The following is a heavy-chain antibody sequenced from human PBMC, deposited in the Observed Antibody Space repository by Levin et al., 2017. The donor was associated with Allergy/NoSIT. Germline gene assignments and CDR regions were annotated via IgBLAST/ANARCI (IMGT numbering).Heavy chain of an antibody. V-gene: IGHV3-23*01. CDR2: VSSGGDHL. CDR1: GFPFSSYA. CDR3: AKGPASGVPYYFDY. D-gene: IGHD2-8*01. Sequence: LSLTCAASGFPFSSYAVSWVRQAPGKGLEWVSVVSSGGDHLYYADSVKGRFTISRDNSKNTLSLQMDSLRVEDTAVYYCAKGPASGVPYYFDYWGQGTPVTVSP. J-gene: IGHJ4*02.